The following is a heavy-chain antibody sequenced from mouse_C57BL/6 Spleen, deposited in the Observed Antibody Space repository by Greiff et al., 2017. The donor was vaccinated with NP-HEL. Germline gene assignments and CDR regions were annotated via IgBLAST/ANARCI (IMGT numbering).Heavy chain of an antibody. CDR1: GYTFTSYW. J-gene: IGHJ3*01. CDR3: ARGGYGSSLAWFAY. V-gene: IGHV1-69*01. Sequence: QVQLQQPGAELVMPGASVKLSCKASGYTFTSYWMHWVKQRPGQGLEWIGEIDPSASYTNYNQKFKGKSTLTVDKSSSTAYRQLSSLTSEDSAVYYCARGGYGSSLAWFAYWGQGTLVTVSA. CDR2: IDPSASYT. D-gene: IGHD1-1*01.